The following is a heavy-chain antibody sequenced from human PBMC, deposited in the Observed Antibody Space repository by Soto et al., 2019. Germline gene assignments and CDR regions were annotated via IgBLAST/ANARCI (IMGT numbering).Heavy chain of an antibody. D-gene: IGHD1-26*01. CDR2: IYYSGST. CDR1: GGSISSYY. Sequence: QVQLQESGPGLVKPSETLSLTCTVSGGSISSYYWSWIRQPPGKGLEWIGYIYYSGSTNYNPSLKSRVTISVDTSKNQFSLKLSSVTAADTAVYYCAREGGSYYGDELFFDYWGQGTLVTVSS. V-gene: IGHV4-59*01. CDR3: AREGGSYYGDELFFDY. J-gene: IGHJ4*02.